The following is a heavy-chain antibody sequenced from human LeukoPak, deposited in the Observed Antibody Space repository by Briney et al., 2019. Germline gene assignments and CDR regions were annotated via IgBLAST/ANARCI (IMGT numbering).Heavy chain of an antibody. Sequence: PSETLSLTCTVSGGSISNYYWTWIRQPPGKGLEWIGYMYYSGSTNYNPSLKSRVTISVDTSKNQFSLKVNSVTAADTAVYYCASHDYGGSYLDYWGQGTLVTVSS. D-gene: IGHD4-23*01. J-gene: IGHJ4*02. CDR1: GGSISNYY. CDR3: ASHDYGGSYLDY. CDR2: MYYSGST. V-gene: IGHV4-59*08.